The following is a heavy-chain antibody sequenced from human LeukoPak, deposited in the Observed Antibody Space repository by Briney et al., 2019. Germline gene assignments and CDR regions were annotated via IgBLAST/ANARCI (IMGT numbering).Heavy chain of an antibody. V-gene: IGHV4-30-4*08. J-gene: IGHJ3*02. D-gene: IGHD3-22*01. CDR3: ANSRRYYYDSSGYYAFDI. CDR1: GGSISSGDYY. CDR2: IYYSGST. Sequence: SGTLSLTCTVSGGSISSGDYYWSWVRQPPGKGLEWIGYIYYSGSTYYNPSLKSRVTISVDTSKNQFSLKLSSVTAADTAVYYCANSRRYYYDSSGYYAFDIWGQGTMVTVSS.